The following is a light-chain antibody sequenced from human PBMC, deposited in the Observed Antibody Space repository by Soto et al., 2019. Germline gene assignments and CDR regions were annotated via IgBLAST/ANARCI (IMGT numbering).Light chain of an antibody. CDR2: GAS. Sequence: EIVMTQSPATLAVSPGERATLSCRASQSVSTNLAWYQQKPGQAPRLLIFGASTRATGIPVRFSGSGSGRQFTLPITTLQSEDLAVYYCHQYNDGPAGTFGQGTKVGIK. J-gene: IGKJ1*01. CDR3: HQYNDGPAGT. CDR1: QSVSTN. V-gene: IGKV3-15*01.